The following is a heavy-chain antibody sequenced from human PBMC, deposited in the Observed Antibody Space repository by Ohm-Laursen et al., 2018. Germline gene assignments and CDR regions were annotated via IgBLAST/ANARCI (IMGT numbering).Heavy chain of an antibody. Sequence: PGTLSLTCTVSGGSISSYYWSWIRQPAGKGLEWIGRIYTSGSTNYNPSLKSRVTMSVDTSKNQFSLKLSSVTAADTAVYYCARYLRCSGGSCYSPGWFDPWGQGTLVTVSS. J-gene: IGHJ5*02. CDR1: GGSISSYY. CDR3: ARYLRCSGGSCYSPGWFDP. D-gene: IGHD2-15*01. V-gene: IGHV4-4*07. CDR2: IYTSGST.